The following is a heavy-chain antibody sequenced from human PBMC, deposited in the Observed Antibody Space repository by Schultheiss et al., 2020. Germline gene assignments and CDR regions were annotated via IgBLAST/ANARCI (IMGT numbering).Heavy chain of an antibody. V-gene: IGHV1-69*06. CDR1: GGTFSSYA. D-gene: IGHD3-10*01. CDR3: AREGELAKYGMDV. J-gene: IGHJ6*02. CDR2: IIPIFGTA. Sequence: SVKVSCKASGGTFSSYAISWVRQAPGQGLEWMGGIIPIFGTANYAQKFQGRVTITADKSTSTAYMELSSLRSDDTAVYYCAREGELAKYGMDVWGQGTTVTVSS.